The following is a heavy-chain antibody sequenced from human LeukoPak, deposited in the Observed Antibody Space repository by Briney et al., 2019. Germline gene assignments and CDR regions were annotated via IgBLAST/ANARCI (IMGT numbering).Heavy chain of an antibody. CDR2: IYTSGST. CDR3: AREVPNSSGYYYVRAFDY. CDR1: GGSISSYY. D-gene: IGHD3-22*01. Sequence: PSETLSLTCTVSGGSISSYYWSWIRQPAGKGLEWIGRIYTSGSTNYNPSLKSRVPISVDRSKNQFSLKLSSVTAADTAVYYCAREVPNSSGYYYVRAFDYWGQGTLVTVSS. V-gene: IGHV4-4*07. J-gene: IGHJ4*02.